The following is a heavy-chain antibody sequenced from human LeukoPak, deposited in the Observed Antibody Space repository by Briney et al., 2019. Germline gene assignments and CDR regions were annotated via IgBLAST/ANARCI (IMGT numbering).Heavy chain of an antibody. CDR3: ARPRDYADYGFYYYYGMDV. J-gene: IGHJ6*02. D-gene: IGHD4-17*01. CDR1: GFTFSSYW. CDR2: IKQDGSEK. Sequence: GGSLRLSCAASGFTFSSYWMSWVRQAPGKGLEWVANIKQDGSEKYYVDSVKGRFTISRDHAKNSLYLQMNSLRAEDTAVYYCARPRDYADYGFYYYYGMDVWGQGTTVTVSS. V-gene: IGHV3-7*04.